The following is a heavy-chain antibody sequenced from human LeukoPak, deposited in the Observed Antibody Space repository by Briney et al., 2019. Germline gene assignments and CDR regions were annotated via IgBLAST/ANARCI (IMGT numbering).Heavy chain of an antibody. J-gene: IGHJ6*03. D-gene: IGHD3-9*01. V-gene: IGHV4-39*01. CDR1: GGSISSSSYY. Sequence: SETLSLTCTVSGGSISSSSYYWGWIRQPPGKGLEWIGSIYYSGSTYYNPSLKSRVTISVDTSKNQFSLKLSSVTAADTAVYYCARQQKSYYDILIGYYNVYYMDVWGKGTTVTIPS. CDR2: IYYSGST. CDR3: ARQQKSYYDILIGYYNVYYMDV.